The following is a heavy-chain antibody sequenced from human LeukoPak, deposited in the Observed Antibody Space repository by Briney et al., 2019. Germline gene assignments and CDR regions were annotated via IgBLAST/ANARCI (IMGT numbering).Heavy chain of an antibody. CDR3: VRGTGY. CDR1: GFSFSTYV. J-gene: IGHJ4*02. CDR2: ISSKGDNT. Sequence: GESLRLSCSVSGFSFSTYVMHWVRQAPGKGLEYVSAISSKGDNTYYANSVKGRFTISRDNSKNTLYLQMSSLRADDTAVYYCVRGTGYWGQGTLVTVSS. V-gene: IGHV3-64D*06.